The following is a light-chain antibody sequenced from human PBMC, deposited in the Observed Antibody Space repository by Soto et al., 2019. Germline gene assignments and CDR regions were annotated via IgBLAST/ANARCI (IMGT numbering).Light chain of an antibody. Sequence: DIQMTQSPSTLSAFVGDRVTITCRASQSIGRWLAWYQQKPGKAPKLLIYDASSLESGVPSRFSGSGSGTEFTLSISSLQRDDFATYYCQFYNSYSWTFGQGTKVEI. CDR3: QFYNSYSWT. CDR2: DAS. J-gene: IGKJ1*01. V-gene: IGKV1-5*01. CDR1: QSIGRW.